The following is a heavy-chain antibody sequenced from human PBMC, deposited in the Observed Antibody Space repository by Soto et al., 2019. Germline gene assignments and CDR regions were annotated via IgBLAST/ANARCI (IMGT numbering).Heavy chain of an antibody. CDR2: ISGSGGST. V-gene: IGHV3-23*01. CDR1: GFTFSSYA. D-gene: IGHD5-12*01. Sequence: GGSLRLSCAASGFTFSSYAMSWVRQAPGKGLEWVSAISGSGGSTYYADSVKGRFTISRDNSKNTLYLQMNSLRAEDTAVYYCARDLENSGYDPHWFDPWGQGTLVTVSS. CDR3: ARDLENSGYDPHWFDP. J-gene: IGHJ5*02.